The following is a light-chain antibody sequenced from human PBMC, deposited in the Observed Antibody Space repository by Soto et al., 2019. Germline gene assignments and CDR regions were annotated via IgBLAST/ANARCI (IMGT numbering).Light chain of an antibody. CDR2: DAS. J-gene: IGKJ4*01. V-gene: IGKV1-5*01. Sequence: SAFTVSAKVGDSVTITSRASQSISTWLAWYQQKPGKAPKLLIYDASNLEGGVPSRFSGSGSGTDFTLTISCLLPEDCATCYCQQCDIIPLPFGEGTMVDI. CDR3: QQCDIIPLP. CDR1: QSISTW.